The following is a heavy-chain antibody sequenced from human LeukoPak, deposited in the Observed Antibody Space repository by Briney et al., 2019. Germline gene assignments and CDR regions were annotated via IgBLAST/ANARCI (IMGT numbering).Heavy chain of an antibody. V-gene: IGHV1-2*02. D-gene: IGHD4-17*01. J-gene: IGHJ4*02. CDR2: INPNSGGT. CDR1: GYTFTGYY. CDR3: ARDEHHDYGDLAFDY. Sequence: ASVKVSCKASGYTFTGYYMHWVRQAPGQGLEWMGWINPNSGGTNYAQKFQGRVTMTRDTSISTAYMELSRLRSDDTAVYYCARDEHHDYGDLAFDYWGQGTLVTVSS.